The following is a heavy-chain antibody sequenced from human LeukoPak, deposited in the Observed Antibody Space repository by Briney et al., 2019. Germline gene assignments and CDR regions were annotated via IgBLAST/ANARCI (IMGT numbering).Heavy chain of an antibody. V-gene: IGHV3-23*01. D-gene: IGHD2-15*01. CDR3: AKDRIVDGLYSIDY. CDR1: GFTFSTYA. J-gene: IGHJ4*02. Sequence: GRSLRLSCAASGFTFSTYAMNWVRQAPGKGLEWVSVIFGNGAGKNYAESVKGRFTISRDNSKNTLYLQMNSLRAEDTAIYYCAKDRIVDGLYSIDYWGQGALVTVSS. CDR2: IFGNGAGK.